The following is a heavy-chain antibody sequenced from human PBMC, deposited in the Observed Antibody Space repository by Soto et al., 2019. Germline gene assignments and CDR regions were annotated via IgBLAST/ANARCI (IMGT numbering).Heavy chain of an antibody. CDR3: AREGPAPYSCYWMDI. CDR1: GYSFTTYG. CDR2: ISAYNGNT. J-gene: IGHJ6*02. Sequence: QVQLVQSGGEVKKPGASVKVSCKTSGYSFTTYGISWVRQAPGQGLEWMGWISAYNGNTNYAQKLQDRVTMTTDTSTSTAYMELRSLRSDDTAVYYCAREGPAPYSCYWMDIWSQGSTVTVSS. V-gene: IGHV1-18*01.